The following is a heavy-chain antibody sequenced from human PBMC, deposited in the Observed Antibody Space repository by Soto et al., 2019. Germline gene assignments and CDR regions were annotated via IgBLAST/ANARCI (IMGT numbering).Heavy chain of an antibody. CDR2: IYYSGST. D-gene: IGHD3-10*01. CDR3: ARDQSLGSATPWGGMDV. Sequence: SETLSLTCTVSGGSISSGGYYWSWIRQHPGKGLEWIGYIYYSGSTYYNPSLKSRVTISVDTSKNQFSLKLSSVTAADTAVYYCARDQSLGSATPWGGMDVWGQGTTVTVSS. V-gene: IGHV4-31*03. J-gene: IGHJ6*02. CDR1: GGSISSGGYY.